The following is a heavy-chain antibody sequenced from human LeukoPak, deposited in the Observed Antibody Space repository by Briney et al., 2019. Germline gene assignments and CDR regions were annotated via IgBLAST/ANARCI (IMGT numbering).Heavy chain of an antibody. CDR2: IYYSGST. J-gene: IGHJ4*02. CDR1: CGSISGGSYY. D-gene: IGHD2/OR15-2a*01. Sequence: SETLSLTCTVSCGSISGGSYYWSWIRQPPGKGLEWIGYIYYSGSTKYNLSLKSRVTISVDTSKNQLSLKLSSVTAADTAVYYCARGEYGLFDYWGQGTLVTVSS. V-gene: IGHV4-61*01. CDR3: ARGEYGLFDY.